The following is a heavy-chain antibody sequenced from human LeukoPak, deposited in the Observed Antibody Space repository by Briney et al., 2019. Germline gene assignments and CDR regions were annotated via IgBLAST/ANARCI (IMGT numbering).Heavy chain of an antibody. CDR1: GYTVTSYG. V-gene: IGHV1-18*01. Sequence: GASVKVSCKASGYTVTSYGISWVRQAPGQGLEGMGWISAYNGNTNYAQKLQGRVTMTPDTSTSTVYMDLRSLRSDDAAVYYCARVRNSGFRYVDSWGQGTLVTVSS. CDR3: ARVRNSGFRYVDS. D-gene: IGHD5-12*01. CDR2: ISAYNGNT. J-gene: IGHJ4*02.